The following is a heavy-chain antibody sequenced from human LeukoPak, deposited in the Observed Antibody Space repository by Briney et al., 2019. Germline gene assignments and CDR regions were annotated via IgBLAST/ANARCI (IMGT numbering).Heavy chain of an antibody. Sequence: SETLSLTCAVYGGSFSGYYWSWIRQPPGKGLEWIGEINHSGSTNYNPSLKSRVTISVDTSKNQFSLKLSSVTAADTAVYYCARGHRQWPEDYWGQGTLVTVSS. J-gene: IGHJ4*02. V-gene: IGHV4-34*01. CDR3: ARGHRQWPEDY. CDR1: GGSFSGYY. CDR2: INHSGST. D-gene: IGHD6-19*01.